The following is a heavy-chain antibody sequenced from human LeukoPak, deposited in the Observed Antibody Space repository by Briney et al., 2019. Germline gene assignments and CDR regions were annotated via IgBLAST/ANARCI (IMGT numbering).Heavy chain of an antibody. CDR1: GFTFSSYV. CDR2: ISYAGTNK. V-gene: IGHV3-30*04. J-gene: IGHJ6*03. CDR3: AKEGYSRGYYSYYYMDV. Sequence: GGSLRLSRAASGFTFSSYVMNWVRQAPGKGLEWVAVISYAGTNKYYADSVKGRFTISRDNSKNTLYLQMNSLRAEDTAVYYCAKEGYSRGYYSYYYMDVWGKGTTVTVSS. D-gene: IGHD6-13*01.